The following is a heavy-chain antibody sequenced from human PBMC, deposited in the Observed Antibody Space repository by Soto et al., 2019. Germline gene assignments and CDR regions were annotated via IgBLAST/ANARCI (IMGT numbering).Heavy chain of an antibody. CDR3: ARVSGYCGSTSCYIAYFDY. CDR2: ISGSGGGT. Sequence: PGGSLRLSCAASRFAFSSYAMSWVRQAPGEGLEWVSGISGSGGGTYYADSVKGRFTISRDNSKNTLYLQMNSLRAEDTAVYYCARVSGYCGSTSCYIAYFDYWGQGTLVTVSS. V-gene: IGHV3-23*01. CDR1: RFAFSSYA. D-gene: IGHD2-2*02. J-gene: IGHJ4*02.